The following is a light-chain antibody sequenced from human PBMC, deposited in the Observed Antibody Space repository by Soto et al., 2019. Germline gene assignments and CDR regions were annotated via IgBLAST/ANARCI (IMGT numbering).Light chain of an antibody. Sequence: EIVLTQSPGTVSLSPGERATLACRASQSVNNNYLAWYQQKPGQAPRLLVYGASSRATGIPDRFSGSGSGTDFTLTISRLEPEDSAVYYFQQYGTSPVTFGGGTKAEIK. CDR3: QQYGTSPVT. CDR1: QSVNNNY. V-gene: IGKV3-20*01. J-gene: IGKJ4*01. CDR2: GAS.